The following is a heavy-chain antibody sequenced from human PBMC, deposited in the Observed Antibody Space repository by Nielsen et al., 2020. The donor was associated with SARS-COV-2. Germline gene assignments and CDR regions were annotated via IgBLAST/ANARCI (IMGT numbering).Heavy chain of an antibody. CDR2: FDPEDGET. V-gene: IGHV1-24*01. D-gene: IGHD3-16*01. J-gene: IGHJ5*02. Sequence: ASVKVSCKVSGYTLTELSMHWVRQAPGKGLEWMGGFDPEDGETIHAQKFQGRVTMTEDTSTDTAYMELSSLRSEDTAVSYCATAGGYHVRWFDPWGQGTLVTVSS. CDR3: ATAGGYHVRWFDP. CDR1: GYTLTELS.